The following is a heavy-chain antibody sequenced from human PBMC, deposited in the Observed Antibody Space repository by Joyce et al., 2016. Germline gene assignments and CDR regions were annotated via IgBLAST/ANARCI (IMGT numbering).Heavy chain of an antibody. V-gene: IGHV3-74*01. CDR3: ARGNEADV. J-gene: IGHJ1*01. CDR2: VNRNGSST. Sequence: EVQLVEAGGGLVQPGGSLRLSCAASGYTFSGYWMHWVRQAPGKGLVWVARVNRNGSSTIYADSVKGRFTSSRDNAKNTLYLQMNSLRVDDTAVYYCARGNEADVWGQGTLVTVSS. CDR1: GYTFSGYW. D-gene: IGHD1-1*01.